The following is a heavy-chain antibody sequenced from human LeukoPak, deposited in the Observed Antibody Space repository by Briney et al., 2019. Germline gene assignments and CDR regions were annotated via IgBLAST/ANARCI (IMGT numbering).Heavy chain of an antibody. V-gene: IGHV1-8*01. CDR2: MNPKSGNT. J-gene: IGHJ6*02. CDR3: ARGSFWSVNDGMDV. D-gene: IGHD3-3*01. Sequence: ASVKVSCKASRYTFTSYDLNRVRQATGQGLEWMGWMNPKSGNTGYAQKFQGRVTMTRNTPISTAYMELSSLRSEDTAVYYCARGSFWSVNDGMDVWGQGTTVTVSS. CDR1: RYTFTSYD.